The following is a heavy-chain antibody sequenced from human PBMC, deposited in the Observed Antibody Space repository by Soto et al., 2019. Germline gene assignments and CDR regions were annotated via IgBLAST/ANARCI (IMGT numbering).Heavy chain of an antibody. CDR1: GDSLNDNY. V-gene: IGHV4-59*01. CDR2: IYYKGDT. Sequence: QVQLQESGPRLVKPSETLLLTCSVSGDSLNDNYWTWIRQAPGTAPELVGYIYYKGDTRYNPSLESRVTIYLDTPKNQFSLQLRSVTAADTAVYFCARGSLVYDSWGQGILVTVSS. J-gene: IGHJ4*02. CDR3: ARGSLVYDS. D-gene: IGHD3-16*01.